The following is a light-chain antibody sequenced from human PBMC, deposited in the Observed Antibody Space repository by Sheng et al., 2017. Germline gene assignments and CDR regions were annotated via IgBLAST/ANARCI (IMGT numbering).Light chain of an antibody. CDR1: QSIFNY. V-gene: IGKV1-39*01. CDR3: QQSDSIPYT. CDR2: AAS. J-gene: IGKJ2*01. Sequence: DIQMTQSPSSLSASVGDRVTITCRASQSIFNYLNWYQQKPGKAPKLLIYAASSLQSGVPSRFSGSASGTDFTLTISSLQPEDFATYYCQQSDSIPYTFGQGTRVEIK.